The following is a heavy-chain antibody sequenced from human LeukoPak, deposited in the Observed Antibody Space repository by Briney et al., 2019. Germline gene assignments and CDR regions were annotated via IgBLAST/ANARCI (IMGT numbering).Heavy chain of an antibody. CDR3: ARTPGVSGYFDSSQKFDF. D-gene: IGHD3-9*01. CDR2: ISAYNGNT. J-gene: IGHJ4*02. CDR1: GYTFTSYG. V-gene: IGHV1-18*04. Sequence: ASVKVSCKASGYTFTSYGISWVRQAPGQGLEWMGWISAYNGNTNYAQKLQGRVTMTTDTSTSTAYMELRSLGSDDTAVYYCARTPGVSGYFDSSQKFDFWGQGTLVTVSS.